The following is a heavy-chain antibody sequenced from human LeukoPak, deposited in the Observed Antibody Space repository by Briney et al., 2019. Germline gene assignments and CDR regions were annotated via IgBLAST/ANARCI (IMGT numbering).Heavy chain of an antibody. D-gene: IGHD1-20*01. CDR2: ISSRSTYT. J-gene: IGHJ4*02. CDR1: GFTFSDYY. V-gene: IGHV3-11*03. CDR3: ARRRYNWNDAYYFDY. Sequence: PGGSLRLSCAASGFTFSDYYMSWIRQAPGKGLEWVSYISSRSTYTDYADSVKGRFTISRDNAKNSLYLQMNSLRAEDTAMYYCARRRYNWNDAYYFDYWGQGTLDTVSS.